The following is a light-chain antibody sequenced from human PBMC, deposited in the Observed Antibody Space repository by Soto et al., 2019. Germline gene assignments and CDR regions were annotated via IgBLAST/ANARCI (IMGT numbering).Light chain of an antibody. Sequence: DIQMTQSPSTLSGSVGDRVTITCRASQTISSWLAWYQQKPGKAPKLLIYKASTLKSGVPSRFSGSGSGTEITLTISSLQPDDFATYYCQHYNSYSEAFGQGTKAGYQ. V-gene: IGKV1-5*03. CDR1: QTISSW. CDR2: KAS. CDR3: QHYNSYSEA. J-gene: IGKJ1*01.